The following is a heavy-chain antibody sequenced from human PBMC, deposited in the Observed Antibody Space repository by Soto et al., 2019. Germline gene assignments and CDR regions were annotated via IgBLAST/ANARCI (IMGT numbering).Heavy chain of an antibody. V-gene: IGHV1-3*01. J-gene: IGHJ6*03. CDR3: ARGEFLSPHYYYYYMDV. CDR1: GYTFTSYA. D-gene: IGHD3-10*01. CDR2: INAGNGNT. Sequence: ASVKVSCKASGYTFTSYAMHWVRQAPGQGLEWMGWINAGNGNTKYSQKFQGRVTITRDTSASTAYMELSSLRSEDTAVYYCARGEFLSPHYYYYYMDVWGKGTTVTVSS.